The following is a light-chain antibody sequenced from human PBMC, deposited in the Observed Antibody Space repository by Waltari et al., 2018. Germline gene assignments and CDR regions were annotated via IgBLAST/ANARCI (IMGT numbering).Light chain of an antibody. V-gene: IGLV1-47*01. CDR2: RND. J-gene: IGLJ3*02. CDR1: SSNIGSNS. Sequence: QSVLTQPPSASGTPGQRVTISCSGSSSNIGSNSVYWYQQLPGTAPKLLIYRNDQRPSGVPDRFSGSKSGTSASLAISGLRSEDEANYYCAAWDDSLREVFGGGTRLTVL. CDR3: AAWDDSLREV.